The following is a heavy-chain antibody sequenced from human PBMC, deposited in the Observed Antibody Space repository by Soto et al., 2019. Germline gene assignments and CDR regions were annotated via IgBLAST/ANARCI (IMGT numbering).Heavy chain of an antibody. CDR1: GGSISSYY. CDR2: IYYSGST. D-gene: IGHD2-15*01. J-gene: IGHJ6*03. Sequence: SETLSLTCTVSGGSISSYYWSWIRQPPGKGLEWIGSIYYSGSTYYNPSLKSRVTISVDTSKNQFSLKLSSVTAADTAVYYCARQKGYCSGGSCYFYYYYYMDVWGKGTTVTVSS. V-gene: IGHV4-59*05. CDR3: ARQKGYCSGGSCYFYYYYYMDV.